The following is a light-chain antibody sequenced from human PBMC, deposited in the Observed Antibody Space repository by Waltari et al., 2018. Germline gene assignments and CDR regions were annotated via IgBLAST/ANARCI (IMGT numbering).Light chain of an antibody. J-gene: IGLJ1*01. CDR2: EVS. V-gene: IGLV2-14*01. Sequence: QSALTQPASVSGSPGQSITISCTGTSSDVGGYNYVSWYQQHPGKAPKLMIYEVSNRPAGVSNRVSGSKSGNTASLTISGLQAEDEADYYCSSYTSSSTLGVFGTGTKVTVL. CDR3: SSYTSSSTLGV. CDR1: SSDVGGYNY.